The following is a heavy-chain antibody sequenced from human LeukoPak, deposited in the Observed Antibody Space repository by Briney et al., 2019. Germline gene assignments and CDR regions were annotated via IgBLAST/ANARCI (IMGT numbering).Heavy chain of an antibody. CDR3: ARDAGNSGYGCDL. Sequence: GGSLRLSCAASGFVFSQYSINWVRQAPGKGLEWVSHIRSTGDTFYADSVKGRFTISRDNARNSLYLQMNSLRAEDTAMYYCARDAGNSGYGCDLWGQGTLVTVSS. J-gene: IGHJ5*02. CDR2: IRSTGDT. D-gene: IGHD5-12*01. CDR1: GFVFSQYS. V-gene: IGHV3-48*01.